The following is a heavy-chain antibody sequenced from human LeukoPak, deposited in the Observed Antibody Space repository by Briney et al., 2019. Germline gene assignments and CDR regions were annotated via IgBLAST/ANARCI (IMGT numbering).Heavy chain of an antibody. CDR3: VRLAVPRDY. J-gene: IGHJ4*02. Sequence: PSETLSLTCTVAGGTISSSSYYWGWIRQPPGKGLEWIGTTYYIGTAYYNPSLNSRVTISVDTSKNQFSLKLSSVTAADTAVYYCVRLAVPRDYWGQGTLVTVSS. D-gene: IGHD1-1*01. V-gene: IGHV4-39*01. CDR2: TYYIGTA. CDR1: GGTISSSSYY.